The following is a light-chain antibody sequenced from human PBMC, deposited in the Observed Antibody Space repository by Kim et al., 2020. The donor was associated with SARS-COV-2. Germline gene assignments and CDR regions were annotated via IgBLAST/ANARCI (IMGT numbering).Light chain of an antibody. CDR2: VNSDGSH. CDR3: HTWAAGVRV. CDR1: SGDGSNA. Sequence: SVKITCTLTSGDGSNAIAWHQQQPEEGTRFLMRVNSDGSHIKGDGIPDRFSGSSSGAERYLTSSSLQSEDEADYYCHTWAAGVRVFGGGTQLTVL. J-gene: IGLJ3*02. V-gene: IGLV4-69*01.